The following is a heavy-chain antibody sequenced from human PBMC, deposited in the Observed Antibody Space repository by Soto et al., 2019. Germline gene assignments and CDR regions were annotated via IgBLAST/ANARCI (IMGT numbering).Heavy chain of an antibody. D-gene: IGHD2-21*02. CDR2: IKSKVAGGTT. Sequence: EVQLVESGGGLVKSGGSLRLSCAASGFTFSNGWMSWVRQAPGKGLEWVARIKSKVAGGTTDYSAPVNDKFMITRDDSKDTTYLKMNRLRSEDTVVYYCTTDSTKTFCDDGPCYSVQTKIHAYWGQSALVTVSS. CDR3: TTDSTKTFCDDGPCYSVQTKIHAY. V-gene: IGHV3-15*01. CDR1: GFTFSNGW. J-gene: IGHJ1*01.